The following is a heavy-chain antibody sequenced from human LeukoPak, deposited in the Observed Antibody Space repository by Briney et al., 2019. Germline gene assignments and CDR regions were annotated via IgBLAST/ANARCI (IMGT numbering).Heavy chain of an antibody. Sequence: PSETLSLTCTISGDSISTYYWSWIRQSPGKRLECIGDVNLSGRTNYNPSLNYNPSLKSRVSISIDTSKNQFSLKLSSVTAADTAVYDWARGVWLARDFWGQGTLVTVSS. CDR2: VNLSGRTNYNPSL. CDR1: GDSISTYY. J-gene: IGHJ4*02. CDR3: ARGVWLARDF. V-gene: IGHV4-59*01. D-gene: IGHD6-19*01.